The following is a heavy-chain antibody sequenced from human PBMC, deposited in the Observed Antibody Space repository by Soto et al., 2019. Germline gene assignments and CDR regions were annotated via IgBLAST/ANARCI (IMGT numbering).Heavy chain of an antibody. Sequence: ASVKVSCKASGYTFTSYDINWVRQATGQGLEWMGWMNANSGNTGYAQKFQGRVTMTRNTSISTAYMELSSLRSEDTAVYYCARAPMVRGVITSRQNYYYYMDVWGKGTTVTVSS. CDR3: ARAPMVRGVITSRQNYYYYMDV. V-gene: IGHV1-8*01. D-gene: IGHD3-10*01. CDR2: MNANSGNT. CDR1: GYTFTSYD. J-gene: IGHJ6*03.